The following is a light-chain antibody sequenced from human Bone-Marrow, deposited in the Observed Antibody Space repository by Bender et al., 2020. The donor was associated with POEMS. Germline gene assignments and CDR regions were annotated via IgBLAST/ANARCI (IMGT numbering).Light chain of an antibody. J-gene: IGLJ3*02. CDR2: EGD. Sequence: HSALTQPASVSGSPGQSITISCTGTSSDVGSYNYVSWYQQHPGKAPKLMIYEGDKRPSGVPNRFSGSKSGNTASLTISGLQAEDEADYYCCSYAGSSTTVFGGGTKLTVL. CDR1: SSDVGSYNY. CDR3: CSYAGSSTTV. V-gene: IGLV2-23*01.